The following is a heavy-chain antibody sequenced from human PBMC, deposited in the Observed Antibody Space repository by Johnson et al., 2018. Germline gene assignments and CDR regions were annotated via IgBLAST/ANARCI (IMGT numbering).Heavy chain of an antibody. Sequence: VQLVESGGGVVQPGRSLRLSCAASGFTFSTYGMHWVRQAPGKGLAWVAVIWSDGSNEYYADSVKGRFTIYRDNSKNTLYLQMNSLRSEDTAVYYCARRASTSYGKGRYSSFFYGVDGWGQGTTVTVSS. D-gene: IGHD3-10*01. V-gene: IGHV3-33*01. CDR2: IWSDGSNE. CDR3: ARRASTSYGKGRYSSFFYGVDG. CDR1: GFTFSTYG. J-gene: IGHJ6*02.